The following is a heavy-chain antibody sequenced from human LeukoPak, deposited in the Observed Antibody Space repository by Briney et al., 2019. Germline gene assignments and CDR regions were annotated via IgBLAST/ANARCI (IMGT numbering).Heavy chain of an antibody. Sequence: GGSLRLSCAASGFTFSDYSMSWISQAPGKGLEWVSYISSSGSTIYYADSVKGRFTISRDNAKNSLYLQMNSLRAEDTAVYYCARDHWSGGSYPIDYWGQGTLVTVSS. CDR1: GFTFSDYS. D-gene: IGHD1-26*01. CDR2: ISSSGSTI. J-gene: IGHJ4*02. CDR3: ARDHWSGGSYPIDY. V-gene: IGHV3-11*01.